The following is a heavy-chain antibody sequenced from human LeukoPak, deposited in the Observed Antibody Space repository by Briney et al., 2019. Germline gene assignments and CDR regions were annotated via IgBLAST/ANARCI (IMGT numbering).Heavy chain of an antibody. CDR1: GFTFSSYG. J-gene: IGHJ5*02. CDR3: AKDRIAVAGTACRFDP. CDR2: ISSSGGST. D-gene: IGHD6-19*01. V-gene: IGHV3-23*01. Sequence: GGSLRLSCAASGFTFSSYGMTWVRQTPGKGLEWVSSISSSGGSTYYADSVKGRFTISRDNSKSTLYVQMNSLRGEDTAVYYCAKDRIAVAGTACRFDPWGQGTLVTVSS.